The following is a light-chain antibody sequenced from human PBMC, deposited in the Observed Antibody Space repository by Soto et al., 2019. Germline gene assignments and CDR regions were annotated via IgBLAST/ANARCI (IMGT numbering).Light chain of an antibody. J-gene: IGKJ1*01. Sequence: DIQRTQSPSSLSASIGDRVTITCRASQYIDTYLNWYQQRPGKAPKVLIYGASTLQSGVPSRFSGSESGTGFTLSISSLQPEDFATYICQQTYSSPWTFGQGTKVEI. V-gene: IGKV1-39*01. CDR2: GAS. CDR1: QYIDTY. CDR3: QQTYSSPWT.